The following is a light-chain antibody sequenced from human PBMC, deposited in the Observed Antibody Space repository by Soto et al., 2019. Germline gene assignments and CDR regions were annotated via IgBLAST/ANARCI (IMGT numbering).Light chain of an antibody. CDR2: GAS. CDR1: QSVSSSY. J-gene: IGKJ1*01. V-gene: IGKV3-15*01. Sequence: EIVLTQSPFTLSFSPVGGSTLSFSASQSVSSSYLAWYQQKPGQAPRRLVHGASARATGIPARFSGSGSGTEFTLTISSLQSEDSAGYYCQQYNDWPPLFGQGTKVDIK. CDR3: QQYNDWPPL.